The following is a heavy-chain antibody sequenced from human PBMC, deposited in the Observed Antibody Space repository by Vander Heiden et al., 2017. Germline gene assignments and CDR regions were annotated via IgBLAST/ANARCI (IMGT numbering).Heavy chain of an antibody. CDR1: GFTSSSHD. CDR2: IGTDSDP. Sequence: EVQLVESGGGLVQPAGSLRLSCAASGFTSSSHDMHGVREATGKGLGWASAIGTDSDPYYPGAVKGRFTSSRENAKNSLYLKRNSLRAGDTAGYYCGRAYYDSSGDGGAFDIWGQGTMVTVAS. CDR3: GRAYYDSSGDGGAFDI. V-gene: IGHV3-13*05. J-gene: IGHJ3*02. D-gene: IGHD3-22*01.